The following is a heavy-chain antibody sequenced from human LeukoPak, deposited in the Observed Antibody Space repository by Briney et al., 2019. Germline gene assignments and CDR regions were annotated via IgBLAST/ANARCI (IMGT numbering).Heavy chain of an antibody. CDR2: ISYDGSNK. J-gene: IGHJ5*02. CDR3: AKDEEEWYYYRLDP. CDR1: GFTFSNYG. Sequence: GGSLRLSCAASGFTFSNYGMHWVRQAPGKGLEWVAVISYDGSNKYYADSVRGRFTISRDNSKNTLYLQMNSLRAEDTAVYYCAKDEEEWYYYRLDPWGQGTLVTVSS. D-gene: IGHD3-10*01. V-gene: IGHV3-30*18.